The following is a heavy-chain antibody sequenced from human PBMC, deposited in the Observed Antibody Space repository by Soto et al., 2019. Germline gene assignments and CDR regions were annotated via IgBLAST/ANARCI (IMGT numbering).Heavy chain of an antibody. J-gene: IGHJ5*02. CDR1: GGSISSSSYY. CDR2: IYYSGST. Sequence: SETLSLTCTVSGGSISSSSYYWGWIRQPPGKGLEWIGSIYYSGSTYYNPSLKSRVTISVDTSKNQFSLKLSSVTAADTAVYYCARRTVAAPEHLWGQGTLVTVSS. V-gene: IGHV4-39*01. CDR3: ARRTVAAPEHL. D-gene: IGHD2-15*01.